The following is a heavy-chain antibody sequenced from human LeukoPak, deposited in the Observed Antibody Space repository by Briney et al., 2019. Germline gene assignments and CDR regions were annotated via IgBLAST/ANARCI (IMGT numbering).Heavy chain of an antibody. V-gene: IGHV1-69-2*01. CDR2: VDPEDGET. CDR1: GYTFTDYY. D-gene: IGHD3-22*01. J-gene: IGHJ6*03. CDR3: ATGPNYYYDSSGQPQALCMDV. Sequence: ASVKVSCKVSGYTFTDYYMHWVQQAPGKGLEWMGLVDPEDGETIYAEKFQGRVTITADTSTDTAYMELSSLRSEDTAVYYCATGPNYYYDSSGQPQALCMDVWGKGTTVTVSS.